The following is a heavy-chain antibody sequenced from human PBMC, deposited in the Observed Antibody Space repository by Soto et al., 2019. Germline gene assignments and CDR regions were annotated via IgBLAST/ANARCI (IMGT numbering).Heavy chain of an antibody. CDR1: GGSISSGDYY. Sequence: QVQLQESGPGLVKPSQTLSLTCTVSGGSISSGDYYWSWIRQPPGKGLEWIGDIYYSGSTYYNQSPQTRLTISVDTTKNQFSQKLGSVTAADAAVYYCARGCSSCYYYTFDYWGQETLVTVSS. CDR3: ARGCSSCYYYTFDY. D-gene: IGHD3-22*01. J-gene: IGHJ4*02. V-gene: IGHV4-30-4*01. CDR2: IYYSGST.